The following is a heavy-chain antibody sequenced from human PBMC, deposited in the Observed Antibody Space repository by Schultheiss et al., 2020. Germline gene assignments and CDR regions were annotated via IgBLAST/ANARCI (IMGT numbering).Heavy chain of an antibody. CDR3: AKIAAAYYYYGMDV. D-gene: IGHD6-13*01. CDR1: GFTFSGHG. J-gene: IGHJ6*02. V-gene: IGHV3-NL1*01. Sequence: GESLKISCAASGFTFSGHGMHWVRQAPGKVLQWVSSINNDGTTSYYADSVKGRFTISRDNSKNTLYLQMNSLRAEDTAVYYCAKIAAAYYYYGMDVWGQGTTVTVSS. CDR2: INNDGTTS.